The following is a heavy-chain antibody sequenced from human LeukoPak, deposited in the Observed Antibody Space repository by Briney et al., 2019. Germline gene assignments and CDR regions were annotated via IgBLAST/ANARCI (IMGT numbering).Heavy chain of an antibody. Sequence: ASVKVSCKASGYTFTSYAMNWVRQAPGQGLEWMGWINTNTGNPTYAQGFTGRFVFPLDTSVSTAYLQISSLKAEDTAVYYCARNPKRTTIFGVVIPNWFDPWGQGTLVTVSS. J-gene: IGHJ5*02. D-gene: IGHD3-3*01. CDR2: INTNTGNP. CDR1: GYTFTSYA. V-gene: IGHV7-4-1*02. CDR3: ARNPKRTTIFGVVIPNWFDP.